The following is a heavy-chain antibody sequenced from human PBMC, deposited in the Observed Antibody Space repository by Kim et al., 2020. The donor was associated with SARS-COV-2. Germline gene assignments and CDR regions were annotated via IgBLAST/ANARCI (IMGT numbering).Heavy chain of an antibody. CDR1: GFTFSGYG. J-gene: IGHJ4*02. CDR3: AKRLGYRTPNFDS. Sequence: GGSLRLSCAASGFTFSGYGMSWVRQAPGKGLEWVSAISDSGADRNYANSVKGRFTISRDNSKNTLYLQMNSLRDEDTAVYYCAKRLGYRTPNFDSGAREPWSPSHQ. CDR2: ISDSGADR. D-gene: IGHD5-12*01. V-gene: IGHV3-23*01.